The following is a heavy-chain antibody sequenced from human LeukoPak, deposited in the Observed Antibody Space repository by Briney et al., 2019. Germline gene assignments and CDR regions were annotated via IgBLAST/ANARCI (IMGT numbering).Heavy chain of an antibody. CDR3: ARDLYSSNWYQDFICLDY. J-gene: IGHJ4*02. V-gene: IGHV3-21*01. CDR1: GFTFSSYS. CDR2: ISSGSSYI. D-gene: IGHD6-13*01. Sequence: NPGGSLRLSCAASGFTFSSYSMNWVRQAPGKGLEWVSSISSGSSYIYYEDSVKGRFTISRDNAKNSLYLQMNSLRAEDTAVYYCARDLYSSNWYQDFICLDYWGQGTLVTVSS.